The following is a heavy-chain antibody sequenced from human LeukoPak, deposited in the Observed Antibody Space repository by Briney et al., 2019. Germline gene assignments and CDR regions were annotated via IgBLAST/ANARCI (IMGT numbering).Heavy chain of an antibody. CDR1: GGSITTSSFY. CDR2: SYYTGDT. Sequence: PSETLSLTCNVSGGSITTSSFYWGWIRQTPGKGLEWIGTSYYTGDTYYNRSLKRRATIAVDTSKDQFFLGLSSVTAADTAVYYCVRAVGAVAGPGDWFDPWGPGTLVTVSS. V-gene: IGHV4-39*01. CDR3: VRAVGAVAGPGDWFDP. J-gene: IGHJ5*02. D-gene: IGHD6-19*01.